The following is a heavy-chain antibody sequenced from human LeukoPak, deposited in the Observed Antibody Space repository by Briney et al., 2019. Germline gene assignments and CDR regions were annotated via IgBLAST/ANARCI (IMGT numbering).Heavy chain of an antibody. Sequence: GGSLRLSCAASGFTFSSYWMSWVRQAPGKGLEWVANIKQDGGERYYVDSVKDRFTISRVNAKNSLYLQMSSLRAEDTAVYYCARDGTAPGLYFDLWGQGTLVTVSS. CDR3: ARDGTAPGLYFDL. CDR2: IKQDGGER. CDR1: GFTFSSYW. D-gene: IGHD6-13*01. J-gene: IGHJ4*01. V-gene: IGHV3-7*01.